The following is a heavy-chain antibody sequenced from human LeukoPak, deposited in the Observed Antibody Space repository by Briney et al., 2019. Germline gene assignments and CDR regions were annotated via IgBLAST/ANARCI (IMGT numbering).Heavy chain of an antibody. Sequence: SETLSLTCAVYGGSFSGYYWSWIRQPPGKGLEWIGEINYSGSTNYNPSLKSRVTISVDTSKNQFSLKLSSVTAADTAVYYCARARSSNLSYDYWGQGTLVTVSS. CDR2: INYSGST. V-gene: IGHV4-34*01. CDR3: ARARSSNLSYDY. CDR1: GGSFSGYY. D-gene: IGHD1-14*01. J-gene: IGHJ4*02.